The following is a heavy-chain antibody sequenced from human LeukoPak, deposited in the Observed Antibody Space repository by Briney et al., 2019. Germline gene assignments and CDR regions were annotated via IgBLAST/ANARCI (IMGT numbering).Heavy chain of an antibody. CDR1: GGSISSYY. V-gene: IGHV4-59*01. J-gene: IGHJ4*02. CDR3: ARDSGLYGSGSSFGY. CDR2: IYYSGST. D-gene: IGHD3-10*01. Sequence: SETLSLTCTVSGGSISSYYWSWIRQPPGKGLEWIGYIYYSGSTNYNPSLKSRVTISVDTSKNRFSLKLSSVTAADTAVYYCARDSGLYGSGSSFGYWGQGTLVTVSS.